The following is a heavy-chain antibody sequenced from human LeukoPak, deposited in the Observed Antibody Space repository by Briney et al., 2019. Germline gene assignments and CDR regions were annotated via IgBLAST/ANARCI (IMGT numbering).Heavy chain of an antibody. D-gene: IGHD3-10*01. V-gene: IGHV5-51*01. Sequence: GESLKISCKGSGYSFTSYWIGWVRQMPGKGLEWMGIIYPGDSDTRYSPSFQGQVTISADKSISTAYLQWSSLKASDTAMCYCARQNYDYGSGSYGLDYWGQGTLVTVSS. CDR3: ARQNYDYGSGSYGLDY. CDR1: GYSFTSYW. CDR2: IYPGDSDT. J-gene: IGHJ4*02.